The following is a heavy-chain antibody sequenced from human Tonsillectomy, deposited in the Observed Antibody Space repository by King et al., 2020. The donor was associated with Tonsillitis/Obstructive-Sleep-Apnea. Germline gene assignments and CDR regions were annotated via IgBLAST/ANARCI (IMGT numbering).Heavy chain of an antibody. CDR1: GFTFRTYA. V-gene: IGHV3-30*01. Sequence: VQLVESGGGVVQPGRSLRLSCVASGFTFRTYAMQWVRQAPGKGLEWGAIISYDGRQDYYADSVKGRFTISRVNSKSMLYLQMNSLGPEDTAIYYCTRDRGTSSSYSDSWGQGTLVTVSS. CDR3: TRDRGTSSSYSDS. D-gene: IGHD6-6*01. CDR2: ISYDGRQD. J-gene: IGHJ4*02.